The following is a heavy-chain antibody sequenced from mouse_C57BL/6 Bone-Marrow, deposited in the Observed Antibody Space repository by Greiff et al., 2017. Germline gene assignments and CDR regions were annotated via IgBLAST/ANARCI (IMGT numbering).Heavy chain of an antibody. V-gene: IGHV1-76*01. CDR1: GYTFTDSY. CDR3: ARDRRSGDY. CDR2: IYPGSGTT. Sequence: VQLQQSGAELVRPGASVTLSCKASGYTFTDSYITWVKQRPGQGLEWIARIYPGSGTTYYNEKFKGKATLTAETSSSTAYMQLSSLASEGSAVYCWARDRRSGDYWGRGTTLTVSA. J-gene: IGHJ2*01. D-gene: IGHD1-1*01.